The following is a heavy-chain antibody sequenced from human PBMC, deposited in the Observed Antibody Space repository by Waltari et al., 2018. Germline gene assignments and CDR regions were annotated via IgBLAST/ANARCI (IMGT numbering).Heavy chain of an antibody. CDR1: GFTFTSYA. V-gene: IGHV3-23*01. Sequence: EVQLLESGGALVQPGGSLRLSCAASGFTFTSYAMTWVRQAPGKGLEWVSAINGGGDSTYYADSVKGRFTISRDNSKNTVYLEMNGLRAEDSAVYYCAKDLMLWVGELPRVFDHWGQGTLVTVSS. J-gene: IGHJ4*02. D-gene: IGHD3-10*01. CDR2: INGGGDST. CDR3: AKDLMLWVGELPRVFDH.